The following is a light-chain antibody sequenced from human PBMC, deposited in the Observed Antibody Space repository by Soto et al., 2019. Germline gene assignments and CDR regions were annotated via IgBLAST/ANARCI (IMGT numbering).Light chain of an antibody. Sequence: EVVLTQSPGTLSLSPGERATLSCRASESIDSFLAWYQHKPVQAPRLLIYDASSRAAGIPARFSGRGSGTDFTLTISSLEPEDFALYDCQQRTNWLFSFGQGTQLEIK. CDR3: QQRTNWLFS. CDR1: ESIDSF. J-gene: IGKJ2*03. CDR2: DAS. V-gene: IGKV3-11*01.